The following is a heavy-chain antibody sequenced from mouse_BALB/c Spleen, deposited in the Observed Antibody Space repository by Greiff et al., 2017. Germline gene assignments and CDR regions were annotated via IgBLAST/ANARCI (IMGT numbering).Heavy chain of an antibody. CDR3: ANYGNFFAY. D-gene: IGHD2-1*01. CDR2: ISYDGSN. CDR1: GYSITSGYY. Sequence: EVKLVESGPGLVKPSQSLSLTCSVTGYSITSGYYWNWIRQFPGNKLEWMGYISYDGSNNYNPSLKNRISITRDTSKNQFFLKLNSVTTEDTATYYCANYGNFFAYWGQGTLVTVSA. V-gene: IGHV3-6*02. J-gene: IGHJ3*01.